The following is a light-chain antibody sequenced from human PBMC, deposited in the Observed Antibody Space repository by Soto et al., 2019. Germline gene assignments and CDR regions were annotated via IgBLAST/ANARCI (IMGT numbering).Light chain of an antibody. CDR2: VAS. Sequence: EIVMTQSPATLSVSPGDRATLSCRASQSVSSNLAWYHQKRDQAPRLLTYVASTWATGIPARCSGSGSGTEFTLTISSLQAEDFANYYFHQYDNRPYTFGQGTKLEIK. V-gene: IGKV3-15*01. CDR3: HQYDNRPYT. CDR1: QSVSSN. J-gene: IGKJ2*01.